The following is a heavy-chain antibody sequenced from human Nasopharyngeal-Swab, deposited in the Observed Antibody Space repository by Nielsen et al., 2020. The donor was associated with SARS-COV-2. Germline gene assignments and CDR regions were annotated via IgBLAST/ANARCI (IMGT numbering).Heavy chain of an antibody. V-gene: IGHV4-34*01. D-gene: IGHD3-10*01. CDR3: ASSPLWFGEPEHGMDV. CDR2: INHSGST. J-gene: IGHJ6*02. Sequence: WIRQPPGRGLEWMGEINHSGSTNYNPSLKSRVTISVDTSKNQLSLKLSSVTAADTAVYYCASSPLWFGEPEHGMDVWGQGTTVTVSS.